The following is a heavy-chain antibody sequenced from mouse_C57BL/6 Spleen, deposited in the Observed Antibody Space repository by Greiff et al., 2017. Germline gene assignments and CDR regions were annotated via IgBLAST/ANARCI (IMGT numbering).Heavy chain of an antibody. CDR1: GYSITSGYY. D-gene: IGHD1-1*01. V-gene: IGHV3-6*01. Sequence: EVKLVESGPGLVKPSQSLSLPCSVTGYSITSGYYWNWIRQFPGNKLEWMGYISYDGSNNYNPSLKNRISITRDTSKNQFFLKLNSVTTEDTATYYCARLYGFAYWGQGTLVTVSA. CDR3: ARLYGFAY. J-gene: IGHJ3*01. CDR2: ISYDGSN.